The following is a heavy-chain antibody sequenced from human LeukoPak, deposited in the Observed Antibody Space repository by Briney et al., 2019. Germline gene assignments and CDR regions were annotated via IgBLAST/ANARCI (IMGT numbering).Heavy chain of an antibody. CDR2: IYCSGST. D-gene: IGHD3-16*01. Sequence: SETLSLTCTVSGGSISSGGYYWSWIRQHPGKGLEWIGYIYCSGSTYYNPSLKSRVTISVDTSKNQFSLKLSPVTAADTAVYYCAREIADDLRFDPWGQGTLVTVSS. J-gene: IGHJ5*02. CDR1: GGSISSGGYY. CDR3: AREIADDLRFDP. V-gene: IGHV4-31*03.